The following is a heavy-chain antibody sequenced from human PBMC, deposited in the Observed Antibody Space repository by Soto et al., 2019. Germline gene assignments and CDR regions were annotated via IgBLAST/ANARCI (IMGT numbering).Heavy chain of an antibody. CDR2: ISGSGGST. CDR3: VRGSGSYYYGSAFDY. CDR1: GFTFSSYA. V-gene: IGHV3-23*01. D-gene: IGHD1-26*01. Sequence: EVQLLESGGGLVQPGGSLRLSCAASGFTFSSYAMSWVRQAPGKGLEWVSAISGSGGSTYYADSVKGRFTISRDNSKNTLYLQMNSLRAEDTAVYYCVRGSGSYYYGSAFDYWGQGTLVTVSS. J-gene: IGHJ4*02.